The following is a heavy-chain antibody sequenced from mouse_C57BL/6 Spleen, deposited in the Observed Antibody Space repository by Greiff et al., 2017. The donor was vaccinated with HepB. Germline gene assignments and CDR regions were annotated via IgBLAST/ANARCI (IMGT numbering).Heavy chain of an antibody. CDR2: INPSNGGT. CDR3: ARADGSSPYWYFDV. Sequence: VQLQQPGTELVKPGASVKLSCKASGYTFTSYWMHWVKQRPGQGLEWIGNINPSNGGTNYNEKFKSKATLTVDKSSSTAYMQLSSLTSEDSAVYYCARADGSSPYWYFDVWGTGTTVTVSS. V-gene: IGHV1-53*01. D-gene: IGHD1-1*01. J-gene: IGHJ1*03. CDR1: GYTFTSYW.